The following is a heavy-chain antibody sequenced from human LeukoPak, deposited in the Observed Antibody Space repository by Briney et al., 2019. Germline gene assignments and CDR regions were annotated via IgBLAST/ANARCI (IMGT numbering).Heavy chain of an antibody. J-gene: IGHJ2*01. V-gene: IGHV4-30-2*01. Sequence: SETLSLTCTVSGGSISSGGYYWSWIRQPPGKGLEWIGYIYHSGSTYYNPSLKSRVTISVDRSKNQFSLKLSSVTAADTAVYYCARVSLVVVPAARPSWYFDLWGRGTLVTVSS. CDR1: GGSISSGGYY. CDR3: ARVSLVVVPAARPSWYFDL. CDR2: IYHSGST. D-gene: IGHD2-2*01.